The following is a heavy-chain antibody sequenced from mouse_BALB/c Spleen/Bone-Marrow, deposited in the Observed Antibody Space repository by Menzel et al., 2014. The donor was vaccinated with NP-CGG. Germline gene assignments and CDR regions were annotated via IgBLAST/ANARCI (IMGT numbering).Heavy chain of an antibody. D-gene: IGHD2-1*01. J-gene: IGHJ3*01. CDR1: GFNIKDIY. Sequence: VQLQQSGAELVKPGASVKLSCTASGFNIKDIYMHWVKERPEQGLEWIGRIDPANGNSIYDPKFQDKATITADTSSNTAYLQLSSLTSEDTAVYYCTRGGIYCWFAYWGQGTLVTVSA. CDR3: TRGGIYCWFAY. V-gene: IGHV14-3*02. CDR2: IDPANGNS.